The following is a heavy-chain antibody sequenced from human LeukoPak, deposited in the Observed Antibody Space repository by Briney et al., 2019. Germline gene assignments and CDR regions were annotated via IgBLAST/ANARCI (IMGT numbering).Heavy chain of an antibody. D-gene: IGHD6-19*01. CDR1: GFTFSDHY. Sequence: GWSLRLSCAASGFTFSDHYMDWVRQAPGKGLEWVGRSRNRAKSYTTDYAASVRRRFTISRDDSQTSLYLQMRSLKTEDTAVYHCVREAYTSDWHFDYWGQGTLVTVSS. V-gene: IGHV3-72*01. J-gene: IGHJ4*02. CDR2: SRNRAKSYTT. CDR3: VREAYTSDWHFDY.